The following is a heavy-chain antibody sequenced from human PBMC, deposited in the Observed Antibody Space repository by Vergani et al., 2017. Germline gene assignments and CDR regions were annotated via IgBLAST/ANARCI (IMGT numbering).Heavy chain of an antibody. CDR3: AKEGGGYCSGGTCYPEY. CDR1: GFTFNSYG. CDR2: IRSDESRR. J-gene: IGHJ4*02. V-gene: IGHV3-30*02. D-gene: IGHD2-15*01. Sequence: QVQLVESGGGVVQPGGSLRLSCAASGFTFNSYGMHWVRQAPGKGLEWVASIRSDESRRYYGDSMEGPLTISRDNSKSTSYLQLKSLRPEDTAVYYCAKEGGGYCSGGTCYPEYWGQGTLVIVS.